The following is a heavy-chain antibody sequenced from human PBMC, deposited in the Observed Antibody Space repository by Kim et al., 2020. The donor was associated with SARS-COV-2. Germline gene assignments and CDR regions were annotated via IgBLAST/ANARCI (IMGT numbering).Heavy chain of an antibody. D-gene: IGHD3-10*01. CDR2: IIPIFGTA. CDR3: ARSGGSYYYGSGSLPNDY. Sequence: SVKVSCKASGGTFSSYAISWVRQAPGQGLEWMGGIIPIFGTANYAQKFQGRVTITADESTSTAYMELSSLRSEDTAVYYCARSGGSYYYGSGSLPNDYWGQGTLVTVSS. V-gene: IGHV1-69*13. J-gene: IGHJ4*02. CDR1: GGTFSSYA.